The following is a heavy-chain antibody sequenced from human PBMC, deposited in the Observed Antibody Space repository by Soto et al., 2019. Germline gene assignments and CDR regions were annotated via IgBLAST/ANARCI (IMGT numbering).Heavy chain of an antibody. CDR1: GFTFSSYG. CDR2: IWYDGSNK. CDR3: ARDSDRLYYFDY. V-gene: IGHV3-33*01. Sequence: GGSLRLSCAASGFTFSSYGMHWVRQAPGKGLEWVAVIWYDGSNKYYADSVKGRFTISRDNSKNTLYLQMNSLRAEDTAVYYCARDSDRLYYFDYWGQGTLVTVSS. J-gene: IGHJ4*02.